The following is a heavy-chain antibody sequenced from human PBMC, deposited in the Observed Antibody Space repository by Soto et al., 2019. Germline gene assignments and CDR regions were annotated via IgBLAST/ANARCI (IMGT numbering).Heavy chain of an antibody. CDR2: IIPILGIA. CDR1: VGTFSSYT. CDR3: ARVWAEHDYGDY. J-gene: IGHJ4*02. V-gene: IGHV1-69*02. D-gene: IGHD1-1*01. Sequence: QVQLVQSGAEVKKPGSSVKVSCKASVGTFSSYTISWVRQAPGQGLEWMGRIIPILGIANYAQKFQGRVTITADKSTSTAYMELSSLRSEDTAVYYCARVWAEHDYGDYWGQGTLVTVSS.